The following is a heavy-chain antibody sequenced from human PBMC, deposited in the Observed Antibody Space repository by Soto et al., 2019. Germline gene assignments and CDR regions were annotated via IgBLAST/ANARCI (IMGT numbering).Heavy chain of an antibody. CDR3: ARETAVAAMGY. Sequence: QVQLVQSGAEVKKPGSSVKVSCKASGGTFSSYTISWVRQAPGQGLEWMGRIIPILGIANYAQKFQGRVTITADKSTSTAYMELSILRSEDTAVYYCARETAVAAMGYWGQGTLVTVSS. CDR2: IIPILGIA. V-gene: IGHV1-69*08. CDR1: GGTFSSYT. D-gene: IGHD6-19*01. J-gene: IGHJ4*02.